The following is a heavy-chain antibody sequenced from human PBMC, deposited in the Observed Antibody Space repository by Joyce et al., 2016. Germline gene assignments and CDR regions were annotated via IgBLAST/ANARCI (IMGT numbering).Heavy chain of an antibody. J-gene: IGHJ1*01. CDR3: ARGSTSTWFKYLQH. CDR1: GYTFTTYD. V-gene: IGHV1-8*01. CDR2: MTPNSGNT. Sequence: VQLVQSGAEVKEPGASVKVSCKTSGYTFTTYDTFWVRQATGKGPEWMGWMTPNSGNTGYGEKFQGRVTMTRDTSIGTAFMELSSLTSDDTAVYFCARGSTSTWFKYLQHWGQGTLVTVSS. D-gene: IGHD6-13*01.